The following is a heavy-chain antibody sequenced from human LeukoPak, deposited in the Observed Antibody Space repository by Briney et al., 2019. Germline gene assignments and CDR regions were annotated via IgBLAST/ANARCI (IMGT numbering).Heavy chain of an antibody. Sequence: PSETLSLTCTVSGGSISSYYWSWIRQPPGKGLEWIGNIYYSGSTNYNPSLKSRVTISVDTSNNQFSLKLSSVTAADTAVNYCARDGGAGWPIGYWGQGTLVTVSS. CDR3: ARDGGAGWPIGY. CDR1: GGSISSYY. D-gene: IGHD6-19*01. CDR2: IYYSGST. J-gene: IGHJ4*02. V-gene: IGHV4-59*01.